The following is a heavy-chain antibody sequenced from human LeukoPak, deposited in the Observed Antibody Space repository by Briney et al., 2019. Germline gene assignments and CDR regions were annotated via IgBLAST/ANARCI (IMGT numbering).Heavy chain of an antibody. V-gene: IGHV3-53*01. J-gene: IGHJ4*02. D-gene: IGHD3-22*01. Sequence: PGGSLRLPVAALGVPAESNSLSWVGPAPGKGLEGVSTIYTGGNTYYAASVKGRFTISRDFSKNTVFLHMNSLRAEDTAMYYCARGDDSGYYDYFDYWGQGALVTVSS. CDR2: IYTGGNT. CDR3: ARGDDSGYYDYFDY. CDR1: GVPAESNS.